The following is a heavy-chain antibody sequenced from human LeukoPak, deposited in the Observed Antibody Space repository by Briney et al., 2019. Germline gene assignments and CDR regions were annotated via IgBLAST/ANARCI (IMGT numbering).Heavy chain of an antibody. CDR1: GYTFTSYG. V-gene: IGHV1-18*01. J-gene: IGHJ4*02. Sequence: ASVKVSCKASGYTFTSYGISWVRQAPGQGLEWMGWISAYNGNTNYAQMLQGRVTMTTDTSTSTAYMELRSLRSDDTAVYYCARGPYSSGWELKYYSDYWGQGTLVTVSS. CDR3: ARGPYSSGWELKYYSDY. D-gene: IGHD6-19*01. CDR2: ISAYNGNT.